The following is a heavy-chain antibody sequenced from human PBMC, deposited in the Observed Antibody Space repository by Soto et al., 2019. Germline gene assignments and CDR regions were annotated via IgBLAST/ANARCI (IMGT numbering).Heavy chain of an antibody. D-gene: IGHD3-10*01. CDR2: IKEDGSEK. CDR1: GFTFNTYW. J-gene: IGHJ6*04. CDR3: ARGTGGDV. Sequence: EVQLVESGGGLVQPGGSLRLSCAASGFTFNTYWMSWIRQAPGKGPEWVANIKEDGSEKYYVDSGRGRFTISRDNPKNSLSLQMNSLRAEDPDVYYCARGTGGDVWCRGATVTVSS. V-gene: IGHV3-7*04.